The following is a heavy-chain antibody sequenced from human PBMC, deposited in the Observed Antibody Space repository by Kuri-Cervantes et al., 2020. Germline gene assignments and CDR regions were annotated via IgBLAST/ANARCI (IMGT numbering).Heavy chain of an antibody. Sequence: ATVKVCCKASGYTFTRSGISWMRQTPGQGLEWMGWISAYNGNINYAQNVQVRVIMTTDTSTSTVYMELRSLRSDDTAVYYCARDVVVPAAIKATYYYYYGMDVWGQGTPVTVSS. V-gene: IGHV1-18*01. CDR1: GYTFTRSG. CDR3: ARDVVVPAAIKATYYYYYGMDV. J-gene: IGHJ6*02. CDR2: ISAYNGNI. D-gene: IGHD2-2*01.